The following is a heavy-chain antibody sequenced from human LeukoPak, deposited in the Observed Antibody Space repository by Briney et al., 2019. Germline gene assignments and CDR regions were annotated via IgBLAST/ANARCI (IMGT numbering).Heavy chain of an antibody. J-gene: IGHJ4*02. CDR2: IYYSGST. CDR3: AGGYYCSSTSCSSLDY. Sequence: PSETLSLTCTVSGGSISSYYWSWIRQPPGKGLEWIGYIYYSGSTNYNPSLKSRVTISVDTSKNQFSLKLSSVTAADTAVYYCAGGYYCSSTSCSSLDYWGQGTLVTVSS. D-gene: IGHD2-2*01. V-gene: IGHV4-59*08. CDR1: GGSISSYY.